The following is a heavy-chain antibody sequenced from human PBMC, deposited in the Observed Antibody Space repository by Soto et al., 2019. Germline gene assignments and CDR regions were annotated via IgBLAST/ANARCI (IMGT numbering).Heavy chain of an antibody. D-gene: IGHD3-9*01. CDR2: ISAYNGNT. CDR3: AREGEGGYDFLTGYSPIYYSGMYV. CDR1: GYTFTSYG. V-gene: IGHV1-18*01. J-gene: IGHJ6*02. Sequence: QVQLVQSGAEVKKPGASVKVSCKASGYTFTSYGISSVQQAPGQGLEWMGWISAYNGNTNYAQKLQGRVTMTTDTSTSTAYMELRILRSHDTAVYYCAREGEGGYDFLTGYSPIYYSGMYVWGQATTITVSS.